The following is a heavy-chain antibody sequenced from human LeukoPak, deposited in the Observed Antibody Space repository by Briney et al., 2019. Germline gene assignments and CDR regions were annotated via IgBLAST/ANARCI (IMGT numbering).Heavy chain of an antibody. CDR3: ARGTPTPGVDY. D-gene: IGHD1-1*01. J-gene: IGHJ4*02. V-gene: IGHV7-4-1*02. CDR2: IDTNTGNP. Sequence: VASVKVSCKASGYTFTSYGISWVRQAPGQGLEWMGNIDTNTGNPTYAQGFTGHFVFSLDTSVSTAYLQINSLKAEDTAVYYCARGTPTPGVDYWGQGTLVTVSS. CDR1: GYTFTSYG.